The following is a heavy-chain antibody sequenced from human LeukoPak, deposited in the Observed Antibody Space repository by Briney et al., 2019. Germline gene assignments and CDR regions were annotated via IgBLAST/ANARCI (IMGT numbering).Heavy chain of an antibody. CDR2: ISWNSGSI. J-gene: IGHJ4*02. CDR1: GFTFDDYT. CDR3: AKGDVATIRGGFDY. Sequence: PGGPLRLSCAASGFTFDDYTMHWVRQAPGKALEWVSGISWNSGSIGYADSVKGRFTISRDNAKNSLYLQMNSLRAEDTALYYCAKGDVATIRGGFDYWGQGTLVTVSS. D-gene: IGHD5-12*01. V-gene: IGHV3-9*01.